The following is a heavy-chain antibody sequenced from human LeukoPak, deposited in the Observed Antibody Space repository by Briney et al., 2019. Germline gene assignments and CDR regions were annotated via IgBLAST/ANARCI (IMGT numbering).Heavy chain of an antibody. CDR3: AITAIVGATWAWFDP. J-gene: IGHJ5*02. D-gene: IGHD1-26*01. CDR2: IIPIFGTA. V-gene: IGHV1-69*05. Sequence: ASVKVSCKASGGTFSRNAISWMRQAPGQGLEWMGGIIPIFGTATYTQKFQGRLTFTTDESTRIAYMELSSLGSEDTAVYYCAITAIVGATWAWFDPWGQGTLVTVSS. CDR1: GGTFSRNA.